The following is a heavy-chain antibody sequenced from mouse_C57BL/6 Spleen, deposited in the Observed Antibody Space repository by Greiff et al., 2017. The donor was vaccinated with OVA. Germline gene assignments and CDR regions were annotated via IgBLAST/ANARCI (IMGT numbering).Heavy chain of an antibody. Sequence: EVKLQESGPGLVKPSQSLSLTCSVTGYSITSGYYWNWIRQFPGNKLEWMGYISYDGSNNYNPSLKNRISITRDTSKNQFFLKLNSVTTEDTATYYCARGRNDGRFAYWGQGTLVTVSA. CDR1: GYSITSGYY. CDR2: ISYDGSN. D-gene: IGHD2-3*01. V-gene: IGHV3-6*01. CDR3: ARGRNDGRFAY. J-gene: IGHJ3*01.